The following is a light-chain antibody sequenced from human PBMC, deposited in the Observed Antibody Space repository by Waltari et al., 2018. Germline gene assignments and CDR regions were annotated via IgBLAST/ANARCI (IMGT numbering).Light chain of an antibody. CDR3: ASFVGSDNWV. J-gene: IGLJ3*02. CDR2: EVN. V-gene: IGLV2-8*01. CDR1: SRDVGSHNY. Sequence: QSALTQPPSASGSPGQSVTISCTGTSRDVGSHNYVSWYQQHPGKAPKLIIFEVNKWPSGVPDRFSGSKSGNTASRTVSGLQTEDEADYYCASFVGSDNWVFGGGTKLTVL.